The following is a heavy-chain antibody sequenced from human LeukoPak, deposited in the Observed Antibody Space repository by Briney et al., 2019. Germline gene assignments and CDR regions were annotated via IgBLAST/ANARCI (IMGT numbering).Heavy chain of an antibody. Sequence: SETLSLTCTVSGGSINNYYWNWIRHSPGKGLEWIGYIYYRGDTRYNPSLKSRVTISIDTSKSQISLKLNSVNAADTAIYYCAREPESTAGNYFDNWGQGTLVTVSS. V-gene: IGHV4-59*01. CDR2: IYYRGDT. D-gene: IGHD1-1*01. CDR1: GGSINNYY. J-gene: IGHJ4*02. CDR3: AREPESTAGNYFDN.